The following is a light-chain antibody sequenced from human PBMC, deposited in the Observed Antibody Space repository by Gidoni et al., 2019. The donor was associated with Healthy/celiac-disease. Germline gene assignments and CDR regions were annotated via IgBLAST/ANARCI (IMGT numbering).Light chain of an antibody. CDR1: SSDVGGYNY. J-gene: IGLJ2*01. Sequence: QSALTQPASVSGSPGQSITISCTGTSSDVGGYNYVPWYQQHPGKAPKLMIYEVSNRPSGVSNRFSGSKSGNTASLTISGLQAEDEADYYCSSYTSSSWVVFGGGTKLTVL. CDR3: SSYTSSSWVV. CDR2: EVS. V-gene: IGLV2-14*01.